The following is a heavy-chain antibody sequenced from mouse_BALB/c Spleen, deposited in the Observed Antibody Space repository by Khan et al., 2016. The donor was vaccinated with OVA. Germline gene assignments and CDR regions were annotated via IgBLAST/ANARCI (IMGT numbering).Heavy chain of an antibody. V-gene: IGHV1S41*01. Sequence: DLVKPGASVNLSCKASGYTFTSYWINWIKQRPGQGLEWIGRIAPGSSNAYYNDMFKDKATLTVDTSSSTDYIQLSSLSSEDSAVYVCAMEYYYGRSGYAMDYWGQGTSVTVSS. D-gene: IGHD1-1*01. CDR1: GYTFTSYW. CDR3: AMEYYYGRSGYAMDY. J-gene: IGHJ4*01. CDR2: IAPGSSNA.